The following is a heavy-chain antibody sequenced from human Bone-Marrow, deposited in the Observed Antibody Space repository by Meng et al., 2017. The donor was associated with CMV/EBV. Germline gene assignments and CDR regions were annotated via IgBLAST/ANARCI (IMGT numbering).Heavy chain of an antibody. V-gene: IGHV3-7*01. CDR3: ARDGGNYDGFFYY. CDR2: IKQDGSEK. J-gene: IGHJ4*02. CDR1: GFTFDDYG. D-gene: IGHD3-3*01. Sequence: GESLKISCAASGFTFDDYGMSWVRQAPGKGLEWVANIKQDGSEKYYVDSVKGRFTISRDNAKNSLYLQMNSLRAEDTAVYYCARDGGNYDGFFYYWGQGTLVTVSS.